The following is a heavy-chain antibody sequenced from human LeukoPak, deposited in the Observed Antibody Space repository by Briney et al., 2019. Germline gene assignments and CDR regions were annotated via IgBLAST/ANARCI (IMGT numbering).Heavy chain of an antibody. J-gene: IGHJ5*02. Sequence: GASVKVSCKASGYNFRAYYIHWVRQAPGQGLEWLGHIRPMTGDTNYAQKFQDRVTFSMDTSTATAYMELRSLRSDDTAFYYCGRGVQSFDPWGQGTLVTVSS. CDR2: IRPMTGDT. CDR3: GRGVQSFDP. V-gene: IGHV1-2*06. CDR1: GYNFRAYY.